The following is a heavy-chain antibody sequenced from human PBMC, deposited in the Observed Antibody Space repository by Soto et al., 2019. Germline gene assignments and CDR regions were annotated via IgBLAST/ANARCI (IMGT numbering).Heavy chain of an antibody. CDR1: GFTFSSYG. Sequence: GGSLRLSCAASGFTFSSYGMHWVRQAPGKGLEWVAVIWYDGSNKYYADSVKGRFTISRDNSKNTLYLQMNSLRAEDTAVYYCAREPNYYDSSGYLSFDYWGQGT. CDR2: IWYDGSNK. V-gene: IGHV3-33*01. CDR3: AREPNYYDSSGYLSFDY. D-gene: IGHD3-22*01. J-gene: IGHJ4*02.